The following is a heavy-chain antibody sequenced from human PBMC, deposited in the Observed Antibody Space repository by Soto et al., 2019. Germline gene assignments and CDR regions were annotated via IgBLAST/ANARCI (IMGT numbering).Heavy chain of an antibody. CDR2: IYYSGGT. J-gene: IGHJ6*02. Sequence: SETLSLTCDIYGGSFNDDYWSWIRQPPGKGLEWIGYIYYSGGTNYNPSLKSRVTISVDTSKNQFSLKLSSVTAADTAVYYCARGGEAYYYGMDVWGQGTTVTVS. V-gene: IGHV4-59*01. CDR1: GGSFNDDY. CDR3: ARGGEAYYYGMDV.